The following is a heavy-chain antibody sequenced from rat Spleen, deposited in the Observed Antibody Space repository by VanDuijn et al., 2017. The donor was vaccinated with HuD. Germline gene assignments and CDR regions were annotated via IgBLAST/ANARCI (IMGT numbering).Heavy chain of an antibody. CDR2: ISYEGSST. CDR3: ARHRDYSSYTPMDA. Sequence: EVQLVESGGGLVQPGRSLKLSCAASGFTYSNYVMAWVRQAPTKGLEWVASISYEGSSTYYGDSVKGRFTISRDNAKSTLYLQMDSLRSEDTATYYCARHRDYSSYTPMDAWGQGASVTVSS. V-gene: IGHV5-22*01. J-gene: IGHJ4*01. D-gene: IGHD1-2*01. CDR1: GFTYSNYV.